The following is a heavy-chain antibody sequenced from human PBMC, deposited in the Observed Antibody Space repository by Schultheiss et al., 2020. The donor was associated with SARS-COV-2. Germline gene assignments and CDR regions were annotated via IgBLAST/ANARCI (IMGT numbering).Heavy chain of an antibody. V-gene: IGHV3-21*04. D-gene: IGHD6-13*01. CDR2: ISSSSSYI. CDR1: GFTFSSYS. J-gene: IGHJ6*02. Sequence: GESLKISCAASGFTFSSYSMNWVRQAPGKGLEWVSSISSSSSYIYYADSVKGRFTISRDNSKNSLYLQMNSLRAEDTALYYCAKGAAAGYYYYGMDVWGQGTTVTVSS. CDR3: AKGAAAGYYYYGMDV.